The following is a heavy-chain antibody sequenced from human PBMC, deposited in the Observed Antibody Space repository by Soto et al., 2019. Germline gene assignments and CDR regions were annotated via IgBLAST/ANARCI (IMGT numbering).Heavy chain of an antibody. Sequence: GGSLRLSCAASGFTFNSYWMHWVRQAPGKGLVWVSRINNDGSSTNHADSVKGRFTISRDNAKNTLYLQMNSLRAEDTAVYFCARVKDYGDYYPFDYWGQGTLVTVSS. CDR1: GFTFNSYW. CDR2: INNDGSST. D-gene: IGHD4-17*01. J-gene: IGHJ4*02. V-gene: IGHV3-74*01. CDR3: ARVKDYGDYYPFDY.